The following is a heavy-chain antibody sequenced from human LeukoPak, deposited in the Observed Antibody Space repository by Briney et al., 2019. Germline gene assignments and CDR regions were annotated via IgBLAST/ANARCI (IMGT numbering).Heavy chain of an antibody. CDR1: GGSFSGYY. D-gene: IGHD2-2*01. J-gene: IGHJ5*02. CDR2: INHSGST. CDR3: ASAVPAANPSAFDP. Sequence: SETLSLTCAVYGGSFSGYYWSWIRQPPGKGLEWIGEINHSGSTNYNPSLKSRVTISVDTSKNQFSLKLSSVTAADTAVYYCASAVPAANPSAFDPWGQGTLVTVSS. V-gene: IGHV4-34*01.